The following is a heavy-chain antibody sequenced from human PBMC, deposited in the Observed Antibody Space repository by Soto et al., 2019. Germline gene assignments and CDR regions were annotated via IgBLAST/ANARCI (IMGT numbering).Heavy chain of an antibody. CDR2: IYSGGST. Sequence: EVHLVETGGGLIQPGGSLRLSCAASGLSVSSSDMSWVRQASGKGLEWVSVIYSGGSTHDAASVKDRFTISRDNSKNTVHLQMNSLRVDDTAVYFCSTSSRNEYHFAMDAWGQGTTVIVSS. V-gene: IGHV3-53*02. D-gene: IGHD6-6*01. CDR3: STSSRNEYHFAMDA. J-gene: IGHJ6*02. CDR1: GLSVSSSD.